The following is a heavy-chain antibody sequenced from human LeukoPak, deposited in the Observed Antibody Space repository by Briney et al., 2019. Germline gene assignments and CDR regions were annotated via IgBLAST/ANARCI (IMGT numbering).Heavy chain of an antibody. CDR1: GDSMSRYY. D-gene: IGHD1-26*01. CDR3: ASLTGGVGARRFDY. Sequence: SETLSLTCTVSGDSMSRYYWNWIRQPPGKGLEWIGYMSYSGSTNYNPTLNSRVTISLDKSKNQVSLTLRSVTAADAATYYCASLTGGVGARRFDYWGQRTLVTVSS. J-gene: IGHJ4*02. V-gene: IGHV4-59*08. CDR2: MSYSGST.